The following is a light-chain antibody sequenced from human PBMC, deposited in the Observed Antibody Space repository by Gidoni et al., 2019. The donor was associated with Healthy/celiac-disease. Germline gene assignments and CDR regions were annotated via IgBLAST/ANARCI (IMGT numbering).Light chain of an antibody. J-gene: IGLJ2*01. CDR1: KLSTPS. CDR3: QVWHSTLDPV. Sequence: SYVLTQPPSVSVAPGKTARIVCQGDKLSTPSAHGYQQKPGQAPVLVIYDDTDRPSGIPERFSGSASGNKFILTISRVEAGDEADYFCQVWHSTLDPVFGGGTKLTVL. V-gene: IGLV3-21*03. CDR2: DDT.